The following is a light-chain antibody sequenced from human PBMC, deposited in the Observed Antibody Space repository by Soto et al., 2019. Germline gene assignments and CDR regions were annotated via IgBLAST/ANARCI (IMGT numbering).Light chain of an antibody. J-gene: IGKJ5*01. CDR3: QQYNSYPT. Sequence: DIQMTPSPSTLSASVGDRVTITCRASQSISSWFAWYQQKPGKAPKLLIYKASSLESGVPSRFSGSGSGTEFTLTISSLQPDDFATYYCQQYNSYPTFGQGTRLEIK. V-gene: IGKV1-5*03. CDR2: KAS. CDR1: QSISSW.